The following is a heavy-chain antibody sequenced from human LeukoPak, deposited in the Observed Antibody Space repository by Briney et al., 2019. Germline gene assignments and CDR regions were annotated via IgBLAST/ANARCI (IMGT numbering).Heavy chain of an antibody. Sequence: GGSLRLSCAASGFTFSSYAMHWVRQAPGKGLEWVAVISYDGSNKYYADSVKGRFTISRDNSKNTLYLQMNSLRAEDTAVYYCARQGITMVRGVIITPHLGYWGQGTLVTVSS. CDR3: ARQGITMVRGVIITPHLGY. D-gene: IGHD3-10*01. V-gene: IGHV3-30-3*01. CDR2: ISYDGSNK. CDR1: GFTFSSYA. J-gene: IGHJ4*02.